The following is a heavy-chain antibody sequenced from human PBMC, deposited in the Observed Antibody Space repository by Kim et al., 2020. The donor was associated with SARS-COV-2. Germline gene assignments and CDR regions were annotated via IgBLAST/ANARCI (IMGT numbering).Heavy chain of an antibody. D-gene: IGHD5-12*01. Sequence: GESLKISCKGSGYSFTNYWIGWVRQMPGKGLEWMGIIDPADSDTRYSPTFQGQVTISVDKSTSTAQLQWSSLKAPDTAMYYCSRHDGWLQPPAYWGQGTLVTVSS. CDR3: SRHDGWLQPPAY. CDR1: GYSFTNYW. V-gene: IGHV5-51*01. CDR2: IDPADSDT. J-gene: IGHJ4*02.